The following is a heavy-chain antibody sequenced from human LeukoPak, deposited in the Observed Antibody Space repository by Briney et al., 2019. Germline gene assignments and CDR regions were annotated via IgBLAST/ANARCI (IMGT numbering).Heavy chain of an antibody. CDR3: ARGPPQWELAPFDY. Sequence: SETLSLTCAVYGGSFSGYYWSWIRQPPGKGLEWIGEINHSGSTNYNPSLKSRVTISVDTSKNQFSLKLSSVTAADTAVYYCARGPPQWELAPFDYWGQGTLVTVSS. CDR2: INHSGST. V-gene: IGHV4-34*01. J-gene: IGHJ4*02. CDR1: GGSFSGYY. D-gene: IGHD1-26*01.